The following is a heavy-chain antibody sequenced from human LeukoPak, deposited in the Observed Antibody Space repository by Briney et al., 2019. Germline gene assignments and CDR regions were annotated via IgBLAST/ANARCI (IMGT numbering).Heavy chain of an antibody. D-gene: IGHD2-15*01. CDR2: IGSPGET. J-gene: IGHJ4*02. Sequence: GGSLRLSCAASGFDFSICAMTWVRQAPGKGLEWVASIGSPGETYYADPVEGRFAVSRENSQNTVFLQLTSLTAEDTAIYYCAKDATPGNSIWDYFAYWGQGALVTVSS. CDR1: GFDFSICA. V-gene: IGHV3-23*01. CDR3: AKDATPGNSIWDYFAY.